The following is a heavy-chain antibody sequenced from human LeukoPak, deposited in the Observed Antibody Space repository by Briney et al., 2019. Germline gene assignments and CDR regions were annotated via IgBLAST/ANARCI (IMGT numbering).Heavy chain of an antibody. CDR1: GFSFSSYS. CDR2: ISSSSSYI. CDR3: ARGTSSGIDY. Sequence: GGSLRLSCAAAGFSFSSYSMNWVRQAPGKGLEWVSSISSSSSYIYYADSVKGRFTISRDNAKNSLYLQMNSLRAEDTAVYYCARGTSSGIDYWGQGTLVTVSS. D-gene: IGHD6-19*01. J-gene: IGHJ4*02. V-gene: IGHV3-21*01.